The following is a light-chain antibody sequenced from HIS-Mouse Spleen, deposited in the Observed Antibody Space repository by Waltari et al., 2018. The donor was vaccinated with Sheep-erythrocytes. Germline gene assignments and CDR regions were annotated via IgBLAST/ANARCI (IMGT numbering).Light chain of an antibody. J-gene: IGLJ1*01. CDR2: KDS. Sequence: SYELTQPPSVSVSTGQTARITCSGDALPTQYAYWYQQKPGQAPGLVIYKDSERPSGIPERFSGSSSGTTVTLTISGVQAEDEADYYCQSADSSGTYVFGTGTKVTVL. CDR3: QSADSSGTYV. V-gene: IGLV3-25*03. CDR1: ALPTQY.